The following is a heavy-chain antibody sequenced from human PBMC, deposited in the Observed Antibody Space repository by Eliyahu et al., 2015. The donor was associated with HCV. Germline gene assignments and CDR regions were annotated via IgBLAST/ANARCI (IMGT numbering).Heavy chain of an antibody. J-gene: IGHJ2*01. CDR3: ARDRMYMTRGVFDL. CDR2: ISAYNGNT. V-gene: IGHV1-18*01. Sequence: ISAYNGNTNYAQKLQGRVTMTTDTSTSTAYMELRSLRSDDTAVYYCARDRMYMTRGVFDLWGRGTLVTVSS. D-gene: IGHD1-14*01.